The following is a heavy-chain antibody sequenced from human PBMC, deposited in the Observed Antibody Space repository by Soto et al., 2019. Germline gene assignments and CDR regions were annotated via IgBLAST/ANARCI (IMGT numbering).Heavy chain of an antibody. CDR3: ARGPMVGGYSAHGAFDI. J-gene: IGHJ3*02. CDR1: GFTFSSYA. CDR2: ISYDGSNK. V-gene: IGHV3-30-3*01. Sequence: GSLRLSCAASGFTFSSYAMHWVRQAPGKGLEWVAVISYDGSNKYYADSVKGRFTISRDNSKNTLYLQMNSLRAEDTAVYYCARGPMVGGYSAHGAFDIWGQGTMVTVSS. D-gene: IGHD3-10*01.